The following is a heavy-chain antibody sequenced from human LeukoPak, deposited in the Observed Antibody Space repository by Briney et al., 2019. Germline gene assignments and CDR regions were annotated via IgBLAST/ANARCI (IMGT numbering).Heavy chain of an antibody. J-gene: IGHJ4*02. CDR2: ISWDGGST. CDR1: GFTFDDYT. Sequence: PGGSLRLSCAASGFTFDDYTMHWVRQAPGKGLEWVSLISWDGGSTYYADSVKGRFTISRDNSKNSLYLQMNSLRTEDTALYYCAKGPGDWSRWGYYFDYWGQGTLVTVSS. CDR3: AKGPGDWSRWGYYFDY. V-gene: IGHV3-43*01. D-gene: IGHD6-13*01.